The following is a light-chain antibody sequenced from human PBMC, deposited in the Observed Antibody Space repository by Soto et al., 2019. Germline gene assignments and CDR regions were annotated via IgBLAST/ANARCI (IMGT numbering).Light chain of an antibody. J-gene: IGLJ1*01. CDR3: AAWEDSLNGYV. CDR1: SSNIGSKT. CDR2: SNN. Sequence: QPVLTHPPSGSGTHGQRVTISCSESSSNIGSKTVNWYQQLPGTAPKLLIYSNNQRPSGVPDRFSGSKSGTSASLAISGLQSEDEADYYCAAWEDSLNGYVFGTGTKVTV. V-gene: IGLV1-44*01.